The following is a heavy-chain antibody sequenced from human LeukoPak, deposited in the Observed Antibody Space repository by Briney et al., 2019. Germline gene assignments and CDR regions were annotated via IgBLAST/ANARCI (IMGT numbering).Heavy chain of an antibody. V-gene: IGHV4-39*07. J-gene: IGHJ4*02. Sequence: PSETLSLTCTVSGGSISSSSYYWGWIRQPPGKGLEWIGSIYYSGSTYYNPSLKSRVTISVDTSKNQFSLKLSSVTAADTAVYYCARGGDPLGTHRKFQYSSGWYVPGYWGQGTLVTVSS. D-gene: IGHD6-19*01. CDR1: GGSISSSSYY. CDR2: IYYSGST. CDR3: ARGGDPLGTHRKFQYSSGWYVPGY.